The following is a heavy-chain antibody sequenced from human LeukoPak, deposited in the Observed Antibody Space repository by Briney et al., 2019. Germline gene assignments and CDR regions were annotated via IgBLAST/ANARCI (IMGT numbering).Heavy chain of an antibody. J-gene: IGHJ4*02. CDR2: IYYSGST. V-gene: IGHV4-59*01. CDR3: ARGERYYDTPFDY. CDR1: GGSISSYY. Sequence: PSETLSLTCTVSGGSISSYYWSWIRQPPGKGLEWIGYIYYSGSTNYNPSLTSRVTISVDTSKNQFSLKLSSVTAADTAVYYCARGERYYDTPFDYWGQGTLVTVSS. D-gene: IGHD3-22*01.